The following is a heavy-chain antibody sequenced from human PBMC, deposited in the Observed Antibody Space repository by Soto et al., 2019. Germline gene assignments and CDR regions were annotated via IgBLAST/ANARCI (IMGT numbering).Heavy chain of an antibody. Sequence: DVHLLESGGGLVQPGGSLRLSCVASGFTLSDYDMGWVRPAPGKGLEWVSLIRGDGGATYYARSLEGRLTISRDTSENTLYLQMNSLRVEDTALYYCAKDRRGGEYPAFDLWGQGTLVTVSS. D-gene: IGHD2-21*01. V-gene: IGHV3-23*01. J-gene: IGHJ3*01. CDR1: GFTLSDYD. CDR3: AKDRRGGEYPAFDL. CDR2: IRGDGGAT.